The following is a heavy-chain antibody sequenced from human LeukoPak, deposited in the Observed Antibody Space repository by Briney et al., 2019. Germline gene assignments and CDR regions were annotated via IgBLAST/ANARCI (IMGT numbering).Heavy chain of an antibody. D-gene: IGHD5-24*01. V-gene: IGHV4-30-2*01. J-gene: IGHJ6*02. CDR2: IYHSQNT. CDR1: GGSISSGGYS. Sequence: SETLSLTCAVSGGSISSGGYSWSWIRQPPGKGLEWIGYIYHSQNTYYNPSLKSRLTISVDRSKIQFSLKLSSVTAADTAVYYCARGRDGYNYRDYYYYYGMDVWGQGTTVTVSS. CDR3: ARGRDGYNYRDYYYYYGMDV.